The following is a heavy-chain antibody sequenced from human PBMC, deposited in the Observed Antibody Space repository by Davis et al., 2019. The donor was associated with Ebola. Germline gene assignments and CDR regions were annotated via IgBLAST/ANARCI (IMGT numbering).Heavy chain of an antibody. D-gene: IGHD6-19*01. V-gene: IGHV3-7*03. CDR3: ASEDSSGWYGGFDH. Sequence: PGGSLRLSCAASGFSFSTFWMSWVRQAPGKGLEWVANINQDGSDKYYVDSVKGRFTISRDNAKNSLYLQMNSLRAEDMALYYCASEDSSGWYGGFDHWGQGTLVTVSS. J-gene: IGHJ4*02. CDR1: GFSFSTFW. CDR2: INQDGSDK.